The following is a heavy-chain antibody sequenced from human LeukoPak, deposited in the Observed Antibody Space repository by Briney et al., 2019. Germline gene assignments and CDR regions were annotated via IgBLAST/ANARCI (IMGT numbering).Heavy chain of an antibody. D-gene: IGHD5-12*01. CDR3: SRRYSGSDY. CDR1: GGSFSGYY. V-gene: IGHV4-34*01. CDR2: INHSGST. J-gene: IGHJ4*02. Sequence: SETLSLTCAAYGGSFSGYYWSWIRQPPGKGLEWIWEINHSGSTNYNPSLKSRVTISVDTSKNQFSLKLSSVTAADTAVYYCSRRYSGSDYWGQGTLVTVSS.